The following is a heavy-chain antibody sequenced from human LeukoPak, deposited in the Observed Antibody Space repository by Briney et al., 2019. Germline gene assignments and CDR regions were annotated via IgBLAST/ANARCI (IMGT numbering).Heavy chain of an antibody. CDR3: DQTGIVATFNY. CDR2: IIGSCGST. D-gene: IGHD5-12*01. Sequence: QPGGSLRLSCAASGFPFSSYAMSLVRQAPGKGLEWVSSIIGSCGSTYHSHSLKARFPISRHNSKNTLYLQKNSLRAEDTPVYYCDQTGIVATFNYWGQGTLVTVSS. CDR1: GFPFSSYA. J-gene: IGHJ4*02. V-gene: IGHV3-23*01.